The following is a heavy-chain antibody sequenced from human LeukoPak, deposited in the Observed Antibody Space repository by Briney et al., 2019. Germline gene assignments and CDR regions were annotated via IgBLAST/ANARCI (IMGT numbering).Heavy chain of an antibody. J-gene: IGHJ6*03. CDR2: ISNSGCT. V-gene: IGHV4-59*11. Sequence: SDTLSLTCTFSDGPIRGHYWTWMRQSPAKGLVWIGDISNSGCTKYSPSLQSRVTISIDTSKSQFSRTLSSVTAADTAVYYCGRDALIGYFSYYDIDVWGKGITVTVSS. CDR3: GRDALIGYFSYYDIDV. CDR1: DGPIRGHY. D-gene: IGHD3-16*01.